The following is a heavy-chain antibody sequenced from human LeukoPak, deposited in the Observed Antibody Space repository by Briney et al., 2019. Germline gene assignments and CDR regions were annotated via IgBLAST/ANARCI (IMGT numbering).Heavy chain of an antibody. CDR2: IKHDGSEK. Sequence: GGSLRPSCAASGFTFTTYWMNWFRQAPGKGPEWVANIKHDGSEKNYVDSVKGRFIISRDNAENSLYLQMNSLGAEDTAVYYCATDRDSSWQKRFDYWGQGTLVTVSS. CDR1: GFTFTTYW. D-gene: IGHD6-13*01. V-gene: IGHV3-7*01. CDR3: ATDRDSSWQKRFDY. J-gene: IGHJ4*02.